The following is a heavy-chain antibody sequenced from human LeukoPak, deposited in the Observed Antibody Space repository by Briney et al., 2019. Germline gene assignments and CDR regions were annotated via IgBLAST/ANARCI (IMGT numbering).Heavy chain of an antibody. CDR3: AKIGSGWSVSGYFDY. J-gene: IGHJ4*02. CDR2: IRYDGSNK. CDR1: GFTLSSYG. D-gene: IGHD6-19*01. V-gene: IGHV3-30*02. Sequence: GGSLRLSXAASGFTLSSYGMHWVRQAPGKGLEWVAFIRYDGSNKYYADSVKGRFTISRDNSKNTLYLQMNSLRAEDTAVYYCAKIGSGWSVSGYFDYWGQGTLVTVSS.